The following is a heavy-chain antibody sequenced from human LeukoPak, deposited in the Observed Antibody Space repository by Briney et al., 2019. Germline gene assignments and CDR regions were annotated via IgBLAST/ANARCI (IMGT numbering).Heavy chain of an antibody. Sequence: PGGSLRLSCAASGFTFSNYAMSWVRQAPGKGLEWVSAISGSGVSTYYADSVKGRFTISRDNSKNTLYLHMNSLRAEDTAVYYCAKVVFGYCGGTSCFPHFDYWGQGTLVTVSS. D-gene: IGHD2-2*03. J-gene: IGHJ4*02. CDR3: AKVVFGYCGGTSCFPHFDY. CDR2: ISGSGVST. CDR1: GFTFSNYA. V-gene: IGHV3-23*01.